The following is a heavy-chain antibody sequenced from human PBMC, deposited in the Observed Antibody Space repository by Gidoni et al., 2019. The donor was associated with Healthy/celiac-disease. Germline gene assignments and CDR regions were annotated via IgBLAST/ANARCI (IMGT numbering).Heavy chain of an antibody. CDR2: ICSGDST. V-gene: IGHV3-53*01. Sequence: ELQLVESEGGLIQPGGSLRLYCAASGITVSSNYMRWVRQPPGKGLERVSVICSGDSTSDAYSVKGRFTIARDKSKNTLYLQMNSRRAEDTAVYYCASLNRGYSGYDHRLGYFDYWGQGTLVTVSS. CDR3: ASLNRGYSGYDHRLGYFDY. D-gene: IGHD5-12*01. CDR1: GITVSSNY. J-gene: IGHJ4*02.